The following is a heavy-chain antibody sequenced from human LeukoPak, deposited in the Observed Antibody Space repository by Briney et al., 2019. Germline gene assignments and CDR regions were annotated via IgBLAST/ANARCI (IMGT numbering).Heavy chain of an antibody. CDR2: INTSGGST. D-gene: IGHD3-3*01. V-gene: IGHV1-46*01. CDR3: ARDNPFSTSGALYYDFWSGYNPLDY. Sequence: GASVKVSCKASGYTFTSYYMHWVRQAPGQGLEWVGIINTSGGSTSYAQKFQGRVTMTRDTSTSTVYMELSSLRSEDTAVYYCARDNPFSTSGALYYDFWSGYNPLDYWGQGTLVTVSS. J-gene: IGHJ4*02. CDR1: GYTFTSYY.